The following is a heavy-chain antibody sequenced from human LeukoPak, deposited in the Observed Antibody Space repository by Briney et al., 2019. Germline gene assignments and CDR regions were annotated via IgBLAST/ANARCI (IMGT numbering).Heavy chain of an antibody. J-gene: IGHJ3*02. CDR2: ISSSSSTI. V-gene: IGHV3-48*01. CDR3: ARDYTLHDAFDI. Sequence: HPGGSLRLSCAASGFTFGSYSMNWVRQAPGKGLEWVSYISSSSSTIYYADSVKGRFTISRDNAKNSLYLQMNSLRAEDTAVYYCARDYTLHDAFDIWGQGTMVTVSS. CDR1: GFTFGSYS.